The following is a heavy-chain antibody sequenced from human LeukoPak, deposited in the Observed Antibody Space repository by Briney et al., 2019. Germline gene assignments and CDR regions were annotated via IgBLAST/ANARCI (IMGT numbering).Heavy chain of an antibody. J-gene: IGHJ5*02. Sequence: SETLSLTCVMYGGSFSGYYWSWIRQPPGKGLEWIGEINHSGSTNYNPSLKSRVTISIDTSKNQFSLKLSSVTAADTAVYYCARTESYYDSSGYYYAPWFDPWGQGTLVTVSS. CDR2: INHSGST. D-gene: IGHD3-22*01. CDR1: GGSFSGYY. V-gene: IGHV4-34*01. CDR3: ARTESYYDSSGYYYAPWFDP.